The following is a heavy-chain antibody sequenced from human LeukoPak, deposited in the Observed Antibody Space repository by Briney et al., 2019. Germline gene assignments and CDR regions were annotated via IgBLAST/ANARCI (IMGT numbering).Heavy chain of an antibody. CDR3: ARARWPTDAFDI. CDR2: ISGSGSST. CDR1: GFTFSSSA. Sequence: GGSLRLSCEASGFTFSSSAMSWVRQAPGKGPEWVSGISGSGSSTYYPDSVKGRFTSSRDNSKNTLYLQMNSLRAEDTAVYYCARARWPTDAFDIWGQGTMVTVSS. D-gene: IGHD5-24*01. V-gene: IGHV3-23*01. J-gene: IGHJ3*02.